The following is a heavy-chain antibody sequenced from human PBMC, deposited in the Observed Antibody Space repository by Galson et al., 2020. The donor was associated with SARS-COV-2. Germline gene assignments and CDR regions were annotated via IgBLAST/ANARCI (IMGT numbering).Heavy chain of an antibody. CDR2: IWYDGSNK. CDR1: GFTFSSYG. Sequence: GESLKISCAASGFTFSSYGMHWVRPAPGKGLEWVAVIWYDGSNKYYADSVKGRFTISRDNSKNTLYLQMNSLRAEDTAVYYCARDLSGYPIDYWGQGTLVTVSS. V-gene: IGHV3-33*01. D-gene: IGHD3-22*01. CDR3: ARDLSGYPIDY. J-gene: IGHJ4*02.